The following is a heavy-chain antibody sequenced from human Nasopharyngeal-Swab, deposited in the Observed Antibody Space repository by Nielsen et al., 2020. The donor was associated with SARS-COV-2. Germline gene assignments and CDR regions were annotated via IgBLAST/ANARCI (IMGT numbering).Heavy chain of an antibody. J-gene: IGHJ5*02. D-gene: IGHD2-2*01. CDR3: ARGQVVPAAIRYNWFDP. CDR2: ITSSGANT. Sequence: GESLKISCAASGFSFNTYAMSWVRQAPGKGLEWVSAITSSGANTYYADSVKGRFTISRDNSKNTLYLQMNSLRAEDTAVYYCARGQVVPAAIRYNWFDPWGQGTLVTVSS. CDR1: GFSFNTYA. V-gene: IGHV3-23*01.